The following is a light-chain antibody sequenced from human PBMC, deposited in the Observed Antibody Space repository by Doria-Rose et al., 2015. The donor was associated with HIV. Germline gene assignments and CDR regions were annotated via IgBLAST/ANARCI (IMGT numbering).Light chain of an antibody. Sequence: TQSPSFLSASVGVRVTITCRASQGISRYLAWYQQKPGKAPTLLIFGASTLQSGVPSRFSGGGSGTEFTLTISSLQPEDIATYYCQQFDSFPRTFGQGTKVELK. J-gene: IGKJ1*01. CDR1: QGISRY. V-gene: IGKV1-9*01. CDR2: GAS. CDR3: QQFDSFPRT.